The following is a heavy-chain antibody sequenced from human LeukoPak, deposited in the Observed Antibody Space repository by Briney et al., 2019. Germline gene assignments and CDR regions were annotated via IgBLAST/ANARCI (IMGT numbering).Heavy chain of an antibody. J-gene: IGHJ4*02. Sequence: VASVKVSCKVSGGTFSSYAISWVRQAPGQGLEWMGGIIPIFGTANYAQKFQGRVTITADESTSTAYMELSSLRSEDTAVYYCARDRCSSTSCYLYFDYWGQGTLVTVSS. D-gene: IGHD2-2*01. V-gene: IGHV1-69*13. CDR2: IIPIFGTA. CDR1: GGTFSSYA. CDR3: ARDRCSSTSCYLYFDY.